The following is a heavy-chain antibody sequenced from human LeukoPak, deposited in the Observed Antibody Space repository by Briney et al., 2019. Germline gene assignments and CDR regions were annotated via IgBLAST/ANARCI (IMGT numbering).Heavy chain of an antibody. D-gene: IGHD3-3*01. Sequence: GGSLRLSCTASGFTFSSYGMHWVRQAPGKELEWVAVISYDGSNKYYADSVKGRFTISRDNSKNTLYLQMNSLRAEDTAVYYCAKASQYYDFWSGYYSGQYFQHWGQGTLVTVSS. CDR3: AKASQYYDFWSGYYSGQYFQH. J-gene: IGHJ1*01. V-gene: IGHV3-30*18. CDR2: ISYDGSNK. CDR1: GFTFSSYG.